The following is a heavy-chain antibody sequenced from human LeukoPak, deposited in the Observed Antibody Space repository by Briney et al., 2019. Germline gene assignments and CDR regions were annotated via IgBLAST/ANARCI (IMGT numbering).Heavy chain of an antibody. CDR3: ARRRNLGYSYGYYFDY. V-gene: IGHV4-4*07. J-gene: IGHJ4*02. Sequence: SETLSLTCTVSGGSISSYYWSWIRQPAGKGLEWIGRIYTSGSTNYNPSLKSRVTMSVDTSKNQFSLKLSSVTAADTAVYYCARRRNLGYSYGYYFDYWGQGTLVTVSS. CDR2: IYTSGST. CDR1: GGSISSYY. D-gene: IGHD5-18*01.